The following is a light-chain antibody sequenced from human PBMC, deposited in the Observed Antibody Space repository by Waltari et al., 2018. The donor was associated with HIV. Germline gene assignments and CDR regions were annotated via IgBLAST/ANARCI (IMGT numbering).Light chain of an antibody. J-gene: IGKJ4*01. CDR1: QDINNW. CDR3: QQANSFPPT. CDR2: AAF. Sequence: DIQMTQSPSSVSVSVGDRVTITCRANQDINNWLAWYQQKPGKAPKLLIYAAFNLQSGVPSRFSGSRSGPDFTLTITSLQPEDFAAYYCQQANSFPPTFGGWTKV. V-gene: IGKV1-12*01.